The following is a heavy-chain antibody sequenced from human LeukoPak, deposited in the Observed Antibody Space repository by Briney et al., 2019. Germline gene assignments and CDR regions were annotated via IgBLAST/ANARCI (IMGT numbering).Heavy chain of an antibody. J-gene: IGHJ5*02. CDR2: IFHSGST. D-gene: IGHD3-10*01. CDR3: ARGSTMVRGVIGAIWFDP. V-gene: IGHV4-39*07. CDR1: GGSISSGSFY. Sequence: PETLSLTCSVSGGSISSGSFYWGWIRQPPGKGLEWIGSIFHSGSTYYNPSLKSRVTILVDTSKNQFSLKLSSVTAADTAVYYCARGSTMVRGVIGAIWFDPWGQGTLVTVSS.